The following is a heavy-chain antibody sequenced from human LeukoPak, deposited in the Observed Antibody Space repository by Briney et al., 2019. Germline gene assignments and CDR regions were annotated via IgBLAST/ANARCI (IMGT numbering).Heavy chain of an antibody. J-gene: IGHJ6*03. V-gene: IGHV3-48*03. Sequence: GGSLRLSCAASGFTFSSYEMNWVRQAPGKGLEWVSYISSSGSTIYYADSVKGRFTISRDNAKNSLYLQMNSLRAEDTAVYYCARVRQQLTIYYYYMDVWGKGTTVTISS. CDR1: GFTFSSYE. CDR2: ISSSGSTI. D-gene: IGHD6-13*01. CDR3: ARVRQQLTIYYYYMDV.